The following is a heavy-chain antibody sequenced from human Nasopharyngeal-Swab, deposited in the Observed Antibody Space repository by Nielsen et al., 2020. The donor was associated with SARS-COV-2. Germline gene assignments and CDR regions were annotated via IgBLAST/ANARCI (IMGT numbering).Heavy chain of an antibody. CDR3: ARGAVLLRIFHGFEGWFDP. Sequence: SGPTLVKPTQTLTLTCTFSGFSLSTSGMCVSWIRQPPGKGLEWIGYIYYSGSTNYNPSLKSRVTISVDTSKNQFSLKLSSVTAADTAVYYCARGAVLLRIFHGFEGWFDPWGQGTLVTVSS. V-gene: IGHV4-61*08. CDR2: IYYSGST. CDR1: GFSLSTSGMC. J-gene: IGHJ5*02. D-gene: IGHD2/OR15-2a*01.